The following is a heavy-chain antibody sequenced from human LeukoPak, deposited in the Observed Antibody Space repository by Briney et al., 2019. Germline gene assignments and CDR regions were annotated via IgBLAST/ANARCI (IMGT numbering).Heavy chain of an antibody. CDR1: GYTFISYG. J-gene: IGHJ2*01. CDR3: ARGLGVVTAQSEQPKPRYFDL. D-gene: IGHD2-21*02. CDR2: ISGNNGNT. V-gene: IGHV1-18*01. Sequence: ASVTVSCKASGYTFISYGISWVRQAPGQGLEWMGWISGNNGNTNYAQNLQGRVTMTTDTSTSTAYVELRSLRSDDTAVYYCARGLGVVTAQSEQPKPRYFDLWGRGTQVTVSS.